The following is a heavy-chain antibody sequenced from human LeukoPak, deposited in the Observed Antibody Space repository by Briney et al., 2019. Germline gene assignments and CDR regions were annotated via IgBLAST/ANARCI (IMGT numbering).Heavy chain of an antibody. CDR2: INPSSGGT. CDR1: GYTFTDYY. D-gene: IGHD3-22*01. J-gene: IGHJ3*02. CDR3: ASGFMGYDRSGYYDDAFDI. Sequence: ASVKVSCKASGYTFTDYYMHWVRQAPGQGLEWMGWINPSSGGTNYAQKFQGRVAMTRDTSIGTAYMELNRLRSDDTAVYYCASGFMGYDRSGYYDDAFDIWGQGTMVTVSS. V-gene: IGHV1-2*02.